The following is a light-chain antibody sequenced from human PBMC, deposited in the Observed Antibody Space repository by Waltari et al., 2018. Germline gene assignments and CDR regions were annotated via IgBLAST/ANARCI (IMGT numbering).Light chain of an antibody. J-gene: IGKJ4*01. CDR1: QSVSSY. V-gene: IGKV3-11*01. CDR2: DAS. CDR3: QQRSNWQT. Sequence: EIVLTQSPATLSLPPGDSATLSCRASQSVSSYLAWYQQKPGQAPRLLIYDASNRATGIPARFSGSGSGTDFTLTISSLEPEDFAVYYCQQRSNWQTFGGGTKVEIK.